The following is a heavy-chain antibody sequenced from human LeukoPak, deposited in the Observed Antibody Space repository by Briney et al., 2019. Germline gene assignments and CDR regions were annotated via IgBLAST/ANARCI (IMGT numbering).Heavy chain of an antibody. CDR1: GFTFGSYA. J-gene: IGHJ4*02. D-gene: IGHD4-17*01. Sequence: GGSLRLSCAASGFTFGSYAISWVRHAPGKGLEWVSAISSSGDTTLYVDSVKGRFAISRDNSKNTLYLQMSGLRPEDTAIYYCAKGDYGDYKLIDYWGQGTLVTVSS. CDR3: AKGDYGDYKLIDY. V-gene: IGHV3-23*01. CDR2: ISSSGDTT.